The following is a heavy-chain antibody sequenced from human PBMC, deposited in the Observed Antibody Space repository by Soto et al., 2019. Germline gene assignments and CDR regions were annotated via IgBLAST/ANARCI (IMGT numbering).Heavy chain of an antibody. J-gene: IGHJ5*02. CDR3: ARKYYYYCSGYYELYDP. D-gene: IGHD3-22*01. V-gene: IGHV1-18*01. Sequence: ASVKVSCKASGYTFTSYGISWVRQAPGQGLEWMGWISAYNGNTNYAQKLQGRVTMTTDTSTSTAYVELRSLRSDDTAVYYCARKYYYYCSGYYELYDPWGQGTLDTVSS. CDR1: GYTFTSYG. CDR2: ISAYNGNT.